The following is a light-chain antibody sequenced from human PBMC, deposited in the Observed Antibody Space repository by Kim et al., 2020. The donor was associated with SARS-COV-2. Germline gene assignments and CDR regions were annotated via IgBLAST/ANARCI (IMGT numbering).Light chain of an antibody. CDR3: QQRSNWPIT. V-gene: IGKV3-11*01. CDR1: QGVGSQ. Sequence: PGERAPRSGRASQGVGSQLAWYQHKPGQAPGLLLHETSNRAAGIPARFSGSGSGTDFTLTISSLEPEDFAVYFCQQRSNWPITFGQGTRLEIK. J-gene: IGKJ5*01. CDR2: ETS.